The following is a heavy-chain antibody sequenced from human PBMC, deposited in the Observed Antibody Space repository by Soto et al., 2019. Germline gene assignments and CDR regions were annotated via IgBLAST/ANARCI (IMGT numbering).Heavy chain of an antibody. CDR3: ARGRIALRTTVTTTIDY. CDR2: INHSGST. V-gene: IGHV4-34*01. Sequence: SETLSLTCAVYCGSFSGYYWSWIRQPPGKGLEWIGEINHSGSTNYNPSLKSRVTISVDTSKNQFSLKLSSVTAADTAVYYCARGRIALRTTVTTTIDYWGQGTLVTVSS. CDR1: CGSFSGYY. J-gene: IGHJ4*02. D-gene: IGHD4-17*01.